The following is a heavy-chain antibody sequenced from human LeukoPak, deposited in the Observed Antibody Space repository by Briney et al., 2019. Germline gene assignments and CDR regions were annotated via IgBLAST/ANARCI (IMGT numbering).Heavy chain of an antibody. Sequence: GGSLRLSCAASGFTFSSYAMTWVRQAPGKGLEWVSSISGSGDYTNYAGSVKGRFTISRDNSKNTLYLQMNSLRAEDTAVYYCARGRPGYNMDVWGKGTTVTVSS. CDR3: ARGRPGYNMDV. CDR2: ISGSGDYT. V-gene: IGHV3-23*01. CDR1: GFTFSSYA. J-gene: IGHJ6*03.